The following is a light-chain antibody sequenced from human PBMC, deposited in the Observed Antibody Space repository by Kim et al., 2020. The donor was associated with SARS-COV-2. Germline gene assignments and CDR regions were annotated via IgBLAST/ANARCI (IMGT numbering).Light chain of an antibody. CDR1: QSVSSY. CDR2: DAS. J-gene: IGKJ4*01. CDR3: QQRSNWPLT. V-gene: IGKV3-11*01. Sequence: ELVLPQSPATLSLSPGERATLSCRASQSVSSYLAWYQQKPGQAPRLLIYDASNRATGIPARFSGSGSGTDFTLTISSLEPEDFAVYYCQQRSNWPLTFGGGTKVDIK.